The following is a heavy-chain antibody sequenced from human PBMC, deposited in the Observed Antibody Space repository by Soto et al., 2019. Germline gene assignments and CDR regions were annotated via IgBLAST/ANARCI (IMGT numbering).Heavy chain of an antibody. CDR1: GYTFTSYA. CDR2: INAGNGNT. J-gene: IGHJ4*02. D-gene: IGHD3-10*01. CDR3: AREEFYYGSGRFDY. V-gene: IGHV1-3*01. Sequence: ASVKVSCKASGYTFTSYAMHWVRQAPVQRLEWMGWINAGNGNTKYSQKFQGRVTITRDTSASTAYMELSSLRSEDTAVYYCAREEFYYGSGRFDYWGQGTLVTVSS.